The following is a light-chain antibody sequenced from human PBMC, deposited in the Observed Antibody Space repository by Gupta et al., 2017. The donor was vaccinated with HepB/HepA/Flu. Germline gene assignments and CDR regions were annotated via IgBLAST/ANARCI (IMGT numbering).Light chain of an antibody. Sequence: DIQLTQSPSFLSASVGDRVTITCRASQAIKTYLAWHQQKPGKAPKLMIYAAATLQSGVPSRFRGWGSGTEFTLTISSRQTDDFETYSCQQVSLSPRTFGLRTKVEVK. CDR2: AAA. V-gene: IGKV1-9*01. CDR1: QAIKTY. J-gene: IGKJ1*01. CDR3: QQVSLSPRT.